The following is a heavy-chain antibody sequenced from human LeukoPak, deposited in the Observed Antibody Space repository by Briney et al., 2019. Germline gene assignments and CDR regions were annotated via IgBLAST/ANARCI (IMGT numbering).Heavy chain of an antibody. Sequence: SETLSLTCTVSGGYISTYYWSWIRQPAGKGLEWIGRIYSSGSTNYNPSLKSRVTISVDTSKNQFSLKLSSVTAADTAVYYCARQRMDTYYDFWRTKGWFDPWGQGTLVTVSS. J-gene: IGHJ5*02. CDR1: GGYISTYY. D-gene: IGHD3-3*01. V-gene: IGHV4-4*07. CDR2: IYSSGST. CDR3: ARQRMDTYYDFWRTKGWFDP.